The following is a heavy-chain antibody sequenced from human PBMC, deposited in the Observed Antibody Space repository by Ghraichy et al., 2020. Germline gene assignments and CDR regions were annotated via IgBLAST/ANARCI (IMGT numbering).Heavy chain of an antibody. Sequence: GESLNISCAASGFTFSSYAMSWVRQAPGKGLQWVSAISGSGGSTSYADSVMGRFSISRDDSKNTLYLQMNSLRAGATAVYYCAKGGGINRKGVFEMCGQGRMFTVSS. CDR3: AKGGGINRKGVFEM. D-gene: IGHD3-16*01. J-gene: IGHJ3*02. V-gene: IGHV3-23*01. CDR1: GFTFSSYA. CDR2: ISGSGGST.